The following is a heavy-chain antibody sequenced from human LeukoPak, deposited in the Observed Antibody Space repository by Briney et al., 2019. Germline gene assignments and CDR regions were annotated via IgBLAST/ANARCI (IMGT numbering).Heavy chain of an antibody. J-gene: IGHJ4*02. CDR2: ISSNGGST. V-gene: IGHV3-64D*06. Sequence: GGPLRLSCSASGFTFSSYAMHWVRQAPGKGLEYVSAISSNGGSTYYADSVKGRFTISRDNSKNTVYLQMSSLRAEDTAVYYCVKTFGLYYYDSSGHFDYWGQGTLVTVSS. CDR1: GFTFSSYA. CDR3: VKTFGLYYYDSSGHFDY. D-gene: IGHD3-22*01.